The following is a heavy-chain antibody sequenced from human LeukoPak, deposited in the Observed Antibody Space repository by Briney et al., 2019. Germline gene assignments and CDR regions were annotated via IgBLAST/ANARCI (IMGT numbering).Heavy chain of an antibody. Sequence: ASVTVSCKASGYTFTGYYMHWVRQAPGQGLEWMGWINPNSGGTNYAQKFQGRVTMTRDTSISTAYMELSRLRSDDTAVYYCARDTGSYCSSTSCSGPYNWFDPWGQGTLVTVSS. D-gene: IGHD2-2*01. J-gene: IGHJ5*02. CDR3: ARDTGSYCSSTSCSGPYNWFDP. CDR2: INPNSGGT. V-gene: IGHV1-2*02. CDR1: GYTFTGYY.